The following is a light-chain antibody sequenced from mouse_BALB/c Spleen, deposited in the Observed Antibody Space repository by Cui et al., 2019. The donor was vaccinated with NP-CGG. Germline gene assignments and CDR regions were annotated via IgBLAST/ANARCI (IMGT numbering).Light chain of an antibody. Sequence: QAVVTQESALTTSPGETVTLTCRSITGAVTTSNYANWVQEKPDHLFTGLIAGTNNRAPGVPARFSGSLIGDKAALTITGAQTEDEAIYFCALWYSNHWVFGGGTKLTVL. CDR1: TGAVTTSNY. V-gene: IGLV1*01. CDR2: GTN. J-gene: IGLJ1*01. CDR3: ALWYSNHWV.